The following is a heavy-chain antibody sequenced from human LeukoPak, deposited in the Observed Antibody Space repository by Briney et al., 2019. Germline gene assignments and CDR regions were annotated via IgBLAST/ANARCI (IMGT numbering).Heavy chain of an antibody. CDR2: INHSEST. CDR3: ASQGHHGKIVGTTLSYFYMDV. D-gene: IGHD1-26*01. V-gene: IGHV4-34*01. J-gene: IGHJ6*03. Sequence: SETLSLTCAVYGGSFSGYYWSWIRQPPGKGLERIGEINHSESTNDNPSLNSRVTISADTSKNPFSLKLSSVTAADTAFYYCASQGHHGKIVGTTLSYFYMDVWGKGTTVTVSS. CDR1: GGSFSGYY.